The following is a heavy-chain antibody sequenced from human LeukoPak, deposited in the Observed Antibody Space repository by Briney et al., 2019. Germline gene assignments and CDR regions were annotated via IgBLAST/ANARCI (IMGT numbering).Heavy chain of an antibody. V-gene: IGHV4-39*01. D-gene: IGHD5-12*01. CDR3: ASQWLRLGSDY. J-gene: IGHJ4*02. Sequence: SETLSLTCTVSGGSISSSFYFWAWIRQPPGKGLEWIGSIYYSGSTYYNPSLKSRVTMSVDTSNYQFSLKLSSVTAADTAVYYCASQWLRLGSDYWGQGTLVTVSS. CDR2: IYYSGST. CDR1: GGSISSSFYF.